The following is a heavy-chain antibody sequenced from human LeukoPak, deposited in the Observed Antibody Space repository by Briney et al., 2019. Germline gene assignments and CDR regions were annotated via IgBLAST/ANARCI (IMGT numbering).Heavy chain of an antibody. D-gene: IGHD6-6*01. CDR2: LSGGGGNT. V-gene: IGHV3-23*01. CDR3: AKDHSSSSSSFDY. CDR1: GFTFSSYA. Sequence: PGGSLRLSCAASGFTFSSYAMSWVRQAPGKGLEWVSTLSGGGGNTYYADSVKGRFAISRDNSKNTLYLQMNSLRAEDTAVYYCAKDHSSSSSSFDYWGQGTLVTVSS. J-gene: IGHJ4*02.